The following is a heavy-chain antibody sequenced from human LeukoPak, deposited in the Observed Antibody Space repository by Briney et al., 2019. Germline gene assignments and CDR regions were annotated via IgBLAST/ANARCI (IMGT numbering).Heavy chain of an antibody. D-gene: IGHD4-23*01. Sequence: SVKVSCKASGGTFSSYAISWVRQAPGQGLEWMGRIIPIFGTANYAQKFQGRVTITTDESTSTAYMELSSLRSEDTAVYYCASALYGGNSIDYWGQGTLVTVSS. CDR1: GGTFSSYA. V-gene: IGHV1-69*05. J-gene: IGHJ4*02. CDR2: IIPIFGTA. CDR3: ASALYGGNSIDY.